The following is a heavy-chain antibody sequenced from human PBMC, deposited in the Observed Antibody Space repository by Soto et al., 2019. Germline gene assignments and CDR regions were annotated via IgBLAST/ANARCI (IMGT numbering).Heavy chain of an antibody. CDR2: INPSGGGA. V-gene: IGHV1-46*03. CDR1: GDTFTTYY. Sequence: QVQLVQSGAGVKKPGASVTVSCKASGDTFTTYYLHWVRQAPGQGLEWLGMINPSGGGATYAQKFLGRLTMPRDTSTNAVDMALSSLISEDTAVYYCVRGGSVVVVTAPFDYWGQGTLVTVSS. J-gene: IGHJ4*02. D-gene: IGHD2-21*02. CDR3: VRGGSVVVVTAPFDY.